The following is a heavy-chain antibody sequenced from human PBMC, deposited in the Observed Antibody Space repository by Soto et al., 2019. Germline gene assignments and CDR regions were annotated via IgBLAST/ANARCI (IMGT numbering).Heavy chain of an antibody. Sequence: SETLSLTCTVSGGSISSGGYYWSWIRQPPGEGLEWIAFMYYSGSTNYNPSLKSRVTVSVDTSKNQFSLRLSSVTAADTAVYYCASEALVRGVIGYWGQGTQVTVSS. CDR3: ASEALVRGVIGY. V-gene: IGHV4-61*08. J-gene: IGHJ4*02. CDR2: MYYSGST. CDR1: GGSISSGGYY. D-gene: IGHD3-10*01.